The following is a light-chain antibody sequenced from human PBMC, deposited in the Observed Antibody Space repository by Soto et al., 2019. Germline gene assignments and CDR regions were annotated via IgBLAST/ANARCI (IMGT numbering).Light chain of an antibody. Sequence: HMTQSPTTLCASVGDRVTITCRASKSVGTWLAWYQQKPGKATKLLIYDASRLESGVPSRFGGSGSGTEFTLTISSLQPEDGTAYYSQVYNSAPLTFDGGTKVDI. V-gene: IGKV1-5*01. CDR2: DAS. J-gene: IGKJ4*01. CDR3: QVYNSAPLT. CDR1: KSVGTW.